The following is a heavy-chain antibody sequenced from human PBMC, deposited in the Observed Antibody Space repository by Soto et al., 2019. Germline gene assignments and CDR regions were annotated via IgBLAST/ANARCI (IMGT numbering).Heavy chain of an antibody. CDR2: IYYSGST. V-gene: IGHV4-39*01. J-gene: IGHJ4*02. CDR1: GGSISSSSYY. Sequence: NPSETLSLTCTVSGGSISSSSYYWGWIRQPPGKGLEWIGTIYYSGSTYYNPSLKSRVTISVDTSKNQYSLKLSSVTAADTAVYYCVRIYSYGRDYFNYWGQGTLVTVSS. D-gene: IGHD5-18*01. CDR3: VRIYSYGRDYFNY.